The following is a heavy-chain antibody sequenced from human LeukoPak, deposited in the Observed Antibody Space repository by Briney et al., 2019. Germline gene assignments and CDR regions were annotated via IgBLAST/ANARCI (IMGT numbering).Heavy chain of an antibody. V-gene: IGHV3-48*03. CDR2: ITSSGSTI. CDR3: ARKYYYYGMDV. Sequence: PGGSLRLSCAASGXTFSSYEMNWVRQAPGKGLEWVSYITSSGSTIYYADSVKGRFTISRDDAKNSLYLQMNSLRAEDTAVYYCARKYYYYGMDVWGQGTTVTVSS. CDR1: GXTFSSYE. J-gene: IGHJ6*02.